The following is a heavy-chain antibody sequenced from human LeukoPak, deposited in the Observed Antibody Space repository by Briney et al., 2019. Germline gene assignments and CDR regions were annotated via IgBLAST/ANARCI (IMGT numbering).Heavy chain of an antibody. V-gene: IGHV1-69*04. CDR3: ARVLEYGSIAAPYYFDY. CDR1: GGTFSSYA. D-gene: IGHD6-6*01. Sequence: ASVKVSCKASGGTFSSYAISWVRQAPGQGLEWMGRIIPILGIANYAQKFQGRVTITADKSTSTAYMELSSLRSEDTAVYYCARVLEYGSIAAPYYFDYWGQGTLVTVSS. CDR2: IIPILGIA. J-gene: IGHJ4*02.